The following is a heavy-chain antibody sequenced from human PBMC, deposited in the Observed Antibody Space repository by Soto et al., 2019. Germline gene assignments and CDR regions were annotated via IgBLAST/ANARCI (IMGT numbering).Heavy chain of an antibody. Sequence: ASVKVSCKASGYTFTSYDINWVRQATGQGLEWMGWMNPNSGNTGYAQKFQGRVTMTRNTSISTAYMELSSLRSEDTAVYYCARLSYCSGGSCYGFSYYYGMDVWGQGTTVTVSS. CDR3: ARLSYCSGGSCYGFSYYYGMDV. D-gene: IGHD2-15*01. J-gene: IGHJ6*02. CDR2: MNPNSGNT. V-gene: IGHV1-8*01. CDR1: GYTFTSYD.